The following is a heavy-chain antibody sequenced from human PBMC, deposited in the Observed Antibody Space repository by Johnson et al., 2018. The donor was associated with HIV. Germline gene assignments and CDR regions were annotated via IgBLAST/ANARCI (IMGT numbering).Heavy chain of an antibody. CDR2: ISWPRDTI. D-gene: IGHD2-15*01. J-gene: IGHJ3*01. V-gene: IGHV3-9*01. CDR1: GFSFDDYA. CDR3: ERYMWYGGSEYEAFDV. Sequence: VQLVESGGGSVQPGRSLRLSCAASGFSFDDYAMHWVRQAPGKGLELVSGISWPRDTIGYADSVKGRFTVPRDNDKNSLYLQMNNLRAEDTALYFCERYMWYGGSEYEAFDVWGQGTMVTVSS.